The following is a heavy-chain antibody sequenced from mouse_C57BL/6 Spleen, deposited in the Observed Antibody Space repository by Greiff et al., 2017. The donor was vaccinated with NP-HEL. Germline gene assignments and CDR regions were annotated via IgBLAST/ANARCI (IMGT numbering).Heavy chain of an antibody. CDR1: GFTFTDYY. J-gene: IGHJ1*03. V-gene: IGHV7-3*01. Sequence: EVKVVESGGGLVQPGGSLSLSCAASGFTFTDYYMSWVRQPPGKALEWLGFIRNKANGYTTEYSASVKGRFTISRDNSQSILYLQRNALRAEDSATYYCARDTDGYYSWYFDVWGTGTTVTVSS. CDR2: IRNKANGYTT. D-gene: IGHD2-3*01. CDR3: ARDTDGYYSWYFDV.